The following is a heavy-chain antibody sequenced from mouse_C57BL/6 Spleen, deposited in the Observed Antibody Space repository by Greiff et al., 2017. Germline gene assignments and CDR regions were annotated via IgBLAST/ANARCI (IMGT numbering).Heavy chain of an antibody. J-gene: IGHJ2*01. CDR1: GYTFTDHT. CDR2: IYPRDGST. CDR3: ASQGSNYVYFDY. V-gene: IGHV1-78*01. D-gene: IGHD2-5*01. Sequence: VKLVESDAELVKPGASVKISCKVSGYTFTDHTIHWMKQRPEQGLAWIGYIYPRDGSTKYNEKFKGKATLTADKTSSTAYMQLNSLTSEDSAVYFCASQGSNYVYFDYWGQGTTLTVSS.